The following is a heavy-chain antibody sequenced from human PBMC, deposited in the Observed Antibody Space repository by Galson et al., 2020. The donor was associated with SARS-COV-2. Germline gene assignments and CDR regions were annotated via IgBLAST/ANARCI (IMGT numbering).Heavy chain of an antibody. CDR1: GFTFSDYY. J-gene: IGHJ4*02. D-gene: IGHD3-10*01. CDR3: AREPNVLLWFGETTRAHYFDY. V-gene: IGHV3-11*01. CDR2: ISSSGSTI. Sequence: NSGGSLRLSCAASGFTFSDYYMSWIRQAPGKGLEWVSYISSSGSTIYYADSVKGRFTISRDNAKNSLYLQMNSLRAEDTAVYYCAREPNVLLWFGETTRAHYFDYWGQGTLVTVSS.